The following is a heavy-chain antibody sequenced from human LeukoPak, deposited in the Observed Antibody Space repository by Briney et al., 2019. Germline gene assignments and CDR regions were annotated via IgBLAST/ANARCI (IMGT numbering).Heavy chain of an antibody. J-gene: IGHJ3*02. CDR2: IRQDGSEK. V-gene: IGHV3-7*01. Sequence: GGSLRLSCAASGFTFSSYAMGWVRQAPGKGLEWVASIRQDGSEKHYVDSVEGRFTISRDNAKNSLHLQMNSLRAEDTAVYYCAKGSSRPPNAFDIWGQGTLVTVSS. D-gene: IGHD6-6*01. CDR1: GFTFSSYA. CDR3: AKGSSRPPNAFDI.